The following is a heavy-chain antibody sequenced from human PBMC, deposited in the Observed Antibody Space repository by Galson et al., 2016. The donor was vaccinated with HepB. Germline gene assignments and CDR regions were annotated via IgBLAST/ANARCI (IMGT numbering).Heavy chain of an antibody. CDR1: GDTFSNYP. V-gene: IGHV1-69*13. D-gene: IGHD1-26*01. CDR3: ARGQWELLGGFYS. Sequence: SVKVSCKAPGDTFSNYPISWVRQAPGQGLEWMGGIIPIFGTANSAQKFQGRVTITADESTSTAYMERSSLRSEDTAVYYCARGQWELLGGFYSWGQGTQVTVSS. J-gene: IGHJ4*02. CDR2: IIPIFGTA.